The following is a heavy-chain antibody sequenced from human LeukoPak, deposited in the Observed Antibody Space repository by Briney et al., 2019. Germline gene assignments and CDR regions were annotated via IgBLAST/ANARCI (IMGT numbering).Heavy chain of an antibody. V-gene: IGHV3-21*01. Sequence: PGGSLRLSCAASGFTFSSYSMSWVRQAPGKGLEWVSSITTSSTYISYADSVKGRFTISRDNAKNSLYLQMNSLRAEDTAVYYCARGKYSSGWFDYWGQGTLVTVSS. D-gene: IGHD6-19*01. CDR3: ARGKYSSGWFDY. J-gene: IGHJ4*02. CDR2: ITTSSTYI. CDR1: GFTFSSYS.